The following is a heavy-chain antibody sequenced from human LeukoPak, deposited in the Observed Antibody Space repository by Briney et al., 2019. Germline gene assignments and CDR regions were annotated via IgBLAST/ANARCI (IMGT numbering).Heavy chain of an antibody. D-gene: IGHD6-19*01. Sequence: SETLSLTCAVYGGSFSGYYWSWIRQPPGKGLEWIGEINHSGSTNYNPSLKSRVTISVDTSKNQFSLKLSSVTAADTAVYYCARPGLSGYSSGWYRYYYYYMDVWGKGTTVTIS. CDR3: ARPGLSGYSSGWYRYYYYYMDV. V-gene: IGHV4-34*01. CDR1: GGSFSGYY. CDR2: INHSGST. J-gene: IGHJ6*03.